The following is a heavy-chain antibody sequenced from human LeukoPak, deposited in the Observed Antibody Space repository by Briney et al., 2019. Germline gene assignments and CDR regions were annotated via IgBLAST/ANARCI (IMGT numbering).Heavy chain of an antibody. Sequence: SETLSLTCTVSGGSISSYYWSWIRQPPGKGLEWIGYIYYSGSTNYNPSLKSRVTISVDTSKNQFSLKLSSVTAADTAVYYCARQWLVPGRWFDPWGQGTLVTVSS. CDR2: IYYSGST. J-gene: IGHJ5*02. CDR1: GGSISSYY. V-gene: IGHV4-59*08. CDR3: ARQWLVPGRWFDP. D-gene: IGHD6-19*01.